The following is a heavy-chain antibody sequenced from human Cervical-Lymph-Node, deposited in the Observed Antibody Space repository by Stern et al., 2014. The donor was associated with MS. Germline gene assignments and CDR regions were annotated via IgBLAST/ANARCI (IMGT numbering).Heavy chain of an antibody. Sequence: QVQLVESGAEVKKPGSSMKVSCKASGGTFSSYAVSWVRQAPGQGLEWMGRIIPILGIANYAQRFQGRVTITADKSTSTAYMELSSLTSEDTAVYYCARGGGDSSGWYRYYFDYWGQGTLVTVSS. CDR3: ARGGGDSSGWYRYYFDY. CDR1: GGTFSSYA. CDR2: IIPILGIA. V-gene: IGHV1-69*09. J-gene: IGHJ4*02. D-gene: IGHD6-19*01.